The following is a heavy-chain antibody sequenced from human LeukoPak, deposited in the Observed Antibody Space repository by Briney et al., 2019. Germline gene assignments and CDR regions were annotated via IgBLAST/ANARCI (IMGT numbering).Heavy chain of an antibody. Sequence: ASVKVSCKASGYTFTNYGISWVRQAPGQGLEWMGWISAYNGNTNYAQNVQGRVIMTTDTSTSTAYMELRSLISDDTAVYYCARDYYYDTSGYYKMDYWGQGTLVTVSS. CDR1: GYTFTNYG. V-gene: IGHV1-18*01. CDR3: ARDYYYDTSGYYKMDY. CDR2: ISAYNGNT. D-gene: IGHD3-22*01. J-gene: IGHJ4*02.